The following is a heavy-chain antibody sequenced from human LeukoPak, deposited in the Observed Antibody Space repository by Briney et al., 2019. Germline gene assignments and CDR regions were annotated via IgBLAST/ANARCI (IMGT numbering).Heavy chain of an antibody. CDR3: ARDRLLGLSSGVGDLDY. D-gene: IGHD2-15*01. V-gene: IGHV1-46*01. CDR1: GYTFTSYY. Sequence: ASVKVPCKASGYTFTSYYMHWVRQAPGQGLEWMGIINPSGGSTSYAQKFQGRVTMTRDTSTSTVYMELSSLRSEDTAVYYCARDRLLGLSSGVGDLDYWGQGTLVTVSS. CDR2: INPSGGST. J-gene: IGHJ4*02.